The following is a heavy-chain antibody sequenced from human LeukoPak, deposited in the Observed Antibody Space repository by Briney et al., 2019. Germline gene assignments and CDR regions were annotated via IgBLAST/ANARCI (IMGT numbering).Heavy chain of an antibody. CDR2: VRSKDNGYAT. CDR1: GFTFSGSA. D-gene: IGHD6-25*01. Sequence: GGSLRLSCAASGFTFSGSAMHWVRQASGKGLEWVARVRSKDNGYATSYSASVRGRFTISRDDSKNMAYLQMNSLKTEDTAVYFCSRTSDAAWYFDLWGRGTLVTVSS. V-gene: IGHV3-73*01. CDR3: SRTSDAAWYFDL. J-gene: IGHJ2*01.